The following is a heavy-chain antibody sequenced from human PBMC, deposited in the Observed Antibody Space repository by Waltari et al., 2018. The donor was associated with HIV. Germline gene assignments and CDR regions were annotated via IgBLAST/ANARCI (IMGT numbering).Heavy chain of an antibody. D-gene: IGHD4-17*01. J-gene: IGHJ4*01. CDR2: ISPTSDFI. CDR1: GFTFSRYA. Sequence: EVQLVESGGGLVRPGGSLRLSCAVSGFTFSRYAMNWVRQIPGKGLQWVSYISPTSDFIDHADSVQGRFIISRDNTKKSLYLQMKDLRDSDTAVYHWAATVTTRGTFDYWGNGTLVSV. CDR3: AATVTTRGTFDY. V-gene: IGHV3-21*01.